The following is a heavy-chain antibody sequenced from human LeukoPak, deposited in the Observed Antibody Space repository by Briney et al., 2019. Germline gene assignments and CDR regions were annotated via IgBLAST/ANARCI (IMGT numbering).Heavy chain of an antibody. CDR3: ARADFWSGYYMYY. CDR2: ISSSSSSI. D-gene: IGHD3-3*01. V-gene: IGHV3-48*01. Sequence: GGSLRLSCAASGFTFSSYSMNWVRQAPGKGLEWVSYISSSSSSIYYADSVKGRFTISRDNAKNALYMQMNSLRAEDTAVYYCARADFWSGYYMYYWGQGTLVTVSS. CDR1: GFTFSSYS. J-gene: IGHJ4*02.